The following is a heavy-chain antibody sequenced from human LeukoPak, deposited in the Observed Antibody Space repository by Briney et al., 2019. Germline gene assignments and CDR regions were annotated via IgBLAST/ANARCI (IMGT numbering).Heavy chain of an antibody. Sequence: SETLSLTCAVYGGSFSGYYWSWIRQPPGKGLEWIGEINHSGSTNYSPSLKSRVTISVDTSKNQFSLELSSVTAADTAVYYCARLDTSPLGAFDIWGQGTMVTVSS. V-gene: IGHV4-34*01. CDR2: INHSGST. CDR3: ARLDTSPLGAFDI. J-gene: IGHJ3*02. D-gene: IGHD2-2*01. CDR1: GGSFSGYY.